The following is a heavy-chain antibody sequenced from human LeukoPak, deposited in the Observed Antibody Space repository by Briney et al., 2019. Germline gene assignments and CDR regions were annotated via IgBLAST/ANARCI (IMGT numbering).Heavy chain of an antibody. J-gene: IGHJ4*02. D-gene: IGHD5-18*01. Sequence: GASVKVSCKASGGTFSSYAISWVRQAPGQGLEWMGGIIPIFGTANSAQKFQGRVTITTDESTSTAYMELSSLRSEDTAVYYCANGDSYGYFDYWGQGALVTVSS. CDR2: IIPIFGTA. V-gene: IGHV1-69*05. CDR3: ANGDSYGYFDY. CDR1: GGTFSSYA.